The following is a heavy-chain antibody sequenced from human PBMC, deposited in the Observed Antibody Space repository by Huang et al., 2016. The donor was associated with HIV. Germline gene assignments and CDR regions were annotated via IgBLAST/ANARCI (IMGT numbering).Heavy chain of an antibody. Sequence: QITLKESGPTLVKPTQTLTLTCTFSGFSLTSSGVAVGWIRQPPGKALDWLALIYWDNEERFSPSLKTRLTIPKDTPKNEVVLTMTSMDPVDTATYYCVHRLRYGKWYVDYWGQGVLVTVSS. CDR1: GFSLTSSGVA. D-gene: IGHD6-13*01. CDR3: VHRLRYGKWYVDY. J-gene: IGHJ4*02. CDR2: IYWDNEE. V-gene: IGHV2-5*02.